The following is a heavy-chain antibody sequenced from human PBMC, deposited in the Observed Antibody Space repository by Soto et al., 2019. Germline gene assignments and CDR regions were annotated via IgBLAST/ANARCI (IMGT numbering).Heavy chain of an antibody. Sequence: SESLSLTCSVSGFSINSANWWCWVRQPPGGGLGGFGDSDHSGSTSYHASVKSRVTISIDNSKNQLYLNLKTLTAADTAFYYLANGRRFYSFDNWGQGTLVTVSS. CDR3: ANGRRFYSFDN. V-gene: IGHV4-4*02. J-gene: IGHJ4*02. CDR1: GFSINSANW. CDR2: SDHSGST. D-gene: IGHD3-10*01.